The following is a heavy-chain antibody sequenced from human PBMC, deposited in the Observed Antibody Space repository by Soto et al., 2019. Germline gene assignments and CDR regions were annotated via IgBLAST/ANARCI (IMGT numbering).Heavy chain of an antibody. V-gene: IGHV3-23*01. CDR3: AKDLFPALSGKDYYYGLDV. J-gene: IGHJ6*04. CDR1: GFPFSDYA. Sequence: EMKLLESGGGLVQPGGSLRLSCAASGFPFSDYAMSWVRQAPGKGLQWVSVISSRGGDTYYADSVRGRFTISRDNSKSTLSLQMNSLRAEDTAIYYCAKDLFPALSGKDYYYGLDVWGTGTTVTVSS. CDR2: ISSRGGDT. D-gene: IGHD1-20*01.